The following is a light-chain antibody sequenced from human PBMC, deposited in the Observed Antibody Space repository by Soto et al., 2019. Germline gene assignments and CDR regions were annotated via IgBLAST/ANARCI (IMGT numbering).Light chain of an antibody. CDR2: EVT. CDR3: SSFTGASTI. V-gene: IGLV2-8*01. CDR1: SSDVGGYNY. Sequence: QSVLTQHPSASGSPGQSVTISCTGTSSDVGGYNYVTWYQQHPGKAPKLVIYEVTKRPSGVPDRFYGSKSGNTASLTVSGLQAEDEADYYCSSFTGASTIFGTGTKVTVL. J-gene: IGLJ1*01.